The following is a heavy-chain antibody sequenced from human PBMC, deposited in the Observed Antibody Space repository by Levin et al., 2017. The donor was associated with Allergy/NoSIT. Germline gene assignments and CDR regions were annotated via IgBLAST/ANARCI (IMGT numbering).Heavy chain of an antibody. D-gene: IGHD2-2*01. CDR1: GGSFSGYY. V-gene: IGHV4-34*01. J-gene: IGHJ6*03. CDR2: INHSGST. Sequence: SETLSLTCAVYGGSFSGYYWSWIRQPPGKGLEWIGEINHSGSTNYNPSLKSRVTISVDTSKNQFSLKLSSVTAADTAVYYCARVRVPAAIRYYYYYYMDVWGKGTTVTVSS. CDR3: ARVRVPAAIRYYYYYYMDV.